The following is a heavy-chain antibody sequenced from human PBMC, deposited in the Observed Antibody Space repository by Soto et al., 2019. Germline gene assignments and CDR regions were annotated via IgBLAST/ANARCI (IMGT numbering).Heavy chain of an antibody. D-gene: IGHD6-19*01. CDR3: ARGLEQWPYYFDY. CDR2: INHSGST. J-gene: IGHJ4*02. V-gene: IGHV4-34*01. Sequence: SETLSLTCAVYGGSFSGYYWSWIRQPPGKGLEWIGEINHSGSTNYNPSLKSRVTISVDTSKNQFSLKLSSVTAADTAAYYCARGLEQWPYYFDYWGQGTLVTVSS. CDR1: GGSFSGYY.